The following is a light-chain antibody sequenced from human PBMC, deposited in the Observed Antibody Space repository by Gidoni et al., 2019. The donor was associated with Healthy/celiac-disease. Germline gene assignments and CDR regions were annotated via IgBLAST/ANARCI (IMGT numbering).Light chain of an antibody. J-gene: IGKJ3*01. CDR2: DAS. Sequence: EIVLTQSPATLSLSPGERATLSCRASQSVSSYLAWYQQKPGQAPRLLIYDASNRATGIPARCSGSGSGTDFTLTISSLEPEDFAVYYCQQRSNWLFTFXPXTKVDIK. V-gene: IGKV3-11*01. CDR1: QSVSSY. CDR3: QQRSNWLFT.